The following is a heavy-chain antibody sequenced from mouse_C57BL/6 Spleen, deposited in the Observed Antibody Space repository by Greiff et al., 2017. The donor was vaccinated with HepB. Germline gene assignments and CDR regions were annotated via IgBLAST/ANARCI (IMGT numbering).Heavy chain of an antibody. V-gene: IGHV1-82*01. CDR1: GYAFSSSW. J-gene: IGHJ3*01. CDR2: IYPGDGDT. Sequence: QVQLQQSGPELVKPGASVKISCKASGYAFSSSWMNWVKQRPGKGLEWIGRIYPGDGDTNYNGKFKGKATLTADKSSSTAYMQLSSLTSEDSAVYFCASYYTEGFAYWGQGTLVTVSA. D-gene: IGHD1-1*01. CDR3: ASYYTEGFAY.